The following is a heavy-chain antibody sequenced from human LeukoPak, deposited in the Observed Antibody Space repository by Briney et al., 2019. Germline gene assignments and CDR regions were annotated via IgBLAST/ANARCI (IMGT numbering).Heavy chain of an antibody. CDR3: ASLIVEANFDY. J-gene: IGHJ4*02. D-gene: IGHD1-26*01. CDR1: GFTFSSYS. Sequence: PGGSLRLSCAASGFTFSSYSMNWVRQAPGKGLEWVSYISSSSSTIYYADSVKGRFTISRDNAKKSLYLQMNSLRAEDTAVYYCASLIVEANFDYWGQGTLVTVSS. CDR2: ISSSSSTI. V-gene: IGHV3-48*04.